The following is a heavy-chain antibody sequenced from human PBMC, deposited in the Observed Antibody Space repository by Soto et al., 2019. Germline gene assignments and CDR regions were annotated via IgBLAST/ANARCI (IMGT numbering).Heavy chain of an antibody. CDR1: GITFSSFG. V-gene: IGHV3-23*01. Sequence: GSLRLSCAASGITFSSFGMSWVRQAPGKGLEWVSVISNSGSSTYYADSVKGRFTISRDNSKNTLYLQMNSLRAEDTAVYYCAKDRIAYTNSPRFDPWGQGTLVTVSS. D-gene: IGHD3-16*01. CDR3: AKDRIAYTNSPRFDP. J-gene: IGHJ5*02. CDR2: ISNSGSST.